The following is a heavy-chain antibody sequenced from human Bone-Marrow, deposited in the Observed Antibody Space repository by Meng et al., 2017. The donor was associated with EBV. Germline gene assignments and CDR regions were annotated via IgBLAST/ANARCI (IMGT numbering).Heavy chain of an antibody. J-gene: IGHJ4*02. CDR2: INHSGST. D-gene: IGHD6-13*01. V-gene: IGHV4-34*01. CDR1: GGSFSGYY. Sequence: QQWGEGLLKPSETLSLTCAVYGGSFSGYYWSWIRQPPGKGLEWIGEINHSGSTNYNPSLKSRVTISVDTSKNQFSLKLSSVTAADTAVYYCARGRGYSSPNFDYWGQGTLVTVSS. CDR3: ARGRGYSSPNFDY.